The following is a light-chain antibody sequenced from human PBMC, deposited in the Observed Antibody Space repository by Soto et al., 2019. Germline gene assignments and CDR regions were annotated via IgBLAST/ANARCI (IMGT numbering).Light chain of an antibody. Sequence: DIQMTQSPSTLSASVGDRVTITCRASQSITTWLPWYQQKPGKAPKLLIYKATNLQSGVPSRFSGSGSGTEFSLTISSLQPEDFAIYYCQQYNDYQYTFGQGTKLEIK. V-gene: IGKV1-5*03. J-gene: IGKJ2*01. CDR1: QSITTW. CDR3: QQYNDYQYT. CDR2: KAT.